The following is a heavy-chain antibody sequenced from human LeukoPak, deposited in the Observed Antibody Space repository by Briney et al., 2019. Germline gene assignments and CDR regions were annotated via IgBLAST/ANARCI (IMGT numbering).Heavy chain of an antibody. V-gene: IGHV1-69*01. CDR3: ARGARAKRGSAWFDP. CDR2: IIPIFGTA. J-gene: IGHJ5*02. Sequence: SVNVSCKASGGTFSSYAISWVRQAPGQGLEWVGGIIPIFGTANYAQKFQGRVTITADESTSTAYMELSSLRSEDTAVYYCARGARAKRGSAWFDPWGQGTLVTVSS. CDR1: GGTFSSYA. D-gene: IGHD3-16*01.